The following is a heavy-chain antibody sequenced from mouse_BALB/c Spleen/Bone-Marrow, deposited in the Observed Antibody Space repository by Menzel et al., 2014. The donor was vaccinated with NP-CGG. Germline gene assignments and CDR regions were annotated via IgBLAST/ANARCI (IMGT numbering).Heavy chain of an antibody. J-gene: IGHJ2*01. CDR3: SRGYGNCFDY. V-gene: IGHV5-6-4*01. Sequence: EVHLVESGGGLVKLGGSLKLSCSASGFTFSSSIMSWVRQTPEKRLEWVATISTGGTYTYYPDSVKGRFTISRDNAKNTLYLQMSSLKSEDTAMYYCSRGYGNCFDYWGQGTTLTVSS. D-gene: IGHD2-10*02. CDR2: ISTGGTYT. CDR1: GFTFSSSI.